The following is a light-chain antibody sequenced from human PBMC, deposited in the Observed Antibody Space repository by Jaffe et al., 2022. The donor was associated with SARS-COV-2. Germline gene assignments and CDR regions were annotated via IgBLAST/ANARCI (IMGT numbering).Light chain of an antibody. J-gene: IGLJ2*01. Sequence: QSVLTQPPSASGTPGQRVTISCSGSGSNIGSGYVSWYQELPGTAPKLLIYKNNQRPSGVPDRFSGSKSGTSASLAISGVRSEDEGDYYCAAWDDSLSGHVVFGGGTKLTVL. CDR3: AAWDDSLSGHVV. CDR1: GSNIGSGY. CDR2: KNN. V-gene: IGLV1-47*01.